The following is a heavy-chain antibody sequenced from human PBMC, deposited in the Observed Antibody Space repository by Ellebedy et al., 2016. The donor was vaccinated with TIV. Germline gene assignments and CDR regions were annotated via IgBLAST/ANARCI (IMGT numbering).Heavy chain of an antibody. CDR3: AIGELAPDY. Sequence: GESLKISXRTSGFTFGDFAMSWFRQAPGKGLEWVGFTRTNDYGGETECAPSVKDRFAISRDDSKRIAYLQMNSLKVEDTAVYHCAIGELAPDYWGQGTLVTVSP. CDR1: GFTFGDFA. V-gene: IGHV3-49*03. J-gene: IGHJ4*02. CDR2: TRTNDYGGET. D-gene: IGHD3-3*02.